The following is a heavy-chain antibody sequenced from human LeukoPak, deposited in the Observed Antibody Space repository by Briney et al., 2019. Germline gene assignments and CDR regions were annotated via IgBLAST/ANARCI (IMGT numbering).Heavy chain of an antibody. CDR3: ARKNVVVPAAYEY. Sequence: GGSLRLSCAASGFTFSSYAMHWVRQAPGKGLEYVSAISSNGGSTDYANSVKGRFTISRDNSKNTLYLQMGSLRAEDMAVHYCARKNVVVPAAYEYWGQGTLVTVSS. J-gene: IGHJ4*02. D-gene: IGHD2-2*01. V-gene: IGHV3-64*01. CDR2: ISSNGGST. CDR1: GFTFSSYA.